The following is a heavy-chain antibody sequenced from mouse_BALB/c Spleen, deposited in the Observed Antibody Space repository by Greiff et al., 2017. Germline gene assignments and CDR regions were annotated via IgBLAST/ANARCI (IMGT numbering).Heavy chain of an antibody. CDR2: IWSGGST. CDR1: GFSLTSYG. CDR3: ARNRVYYYGSSYDWYFDV. V-gene: IGHV2-2*02. D-gene: IGHD1-1*01. Sequence: VKLVESGPGLVQPSQSLSITCTVSGFSLTSYGVHWVCQSPGKGLEWLGVIWSGGSTDYNAAFISRLSISKDNSKSQVFFKMNSLQANDTAIYYCARNRVYYYGSSYDWYFDVWGAGTTVTVSS. J-gene: IGHJ1*01.